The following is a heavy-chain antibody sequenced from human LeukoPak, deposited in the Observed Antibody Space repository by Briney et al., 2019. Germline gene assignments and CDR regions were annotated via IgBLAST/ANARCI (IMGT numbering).Heavy chain of an antibody. J-gene: IGHJ4*02. CDR3: AREGSGWLYDY. D-gene: IGHD6-19*01. CDR2: ISSSSSTI. Sequence: GGSLRLSCAASGFTFSSYSMNWVRQAPGKGLEWVSSISSSSSTIYYADSVKGRFTISRDNAKNSLYLQMNSLRAEDTAVYYCAREGSGWLYDYWGQGTLVTVSS. V-gene: IGHV3-48*01. CDR1: GFTFSSYS.